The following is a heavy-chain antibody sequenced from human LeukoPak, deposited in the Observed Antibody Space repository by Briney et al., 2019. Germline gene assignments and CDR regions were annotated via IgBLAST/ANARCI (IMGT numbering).Heavy chain of an antibody. V-gene: IGHV4-59*10. CDR3: AGTSANSGPTLDY. CDR2: ISTSGST. D-gene: IGHD6-19*01. CDR1: GGSFSGYY. J-gene: IGHJ4*02. Sequence: SETLSLTCAVYGGSFSGYYWSWIRQPPGKGLEWIGRISTSGSTNYNPSLKSRVTMSVDTSKNQFSLKLSSVTAADTAVYYCAGTSANSGPTLDYWGQGTLVTVSS.